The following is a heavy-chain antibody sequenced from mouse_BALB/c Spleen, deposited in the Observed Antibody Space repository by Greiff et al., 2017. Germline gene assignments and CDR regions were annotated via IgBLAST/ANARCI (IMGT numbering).Heavy chain of an antibody. Sequence: EVKLVESGAELVRPGALVKLSCKASGFNIKDYYMHWVKQRPEQGLEWIGWIDPENGNTIYDPKFQGKASITADTSSNTAYLQLSSLTSEDTAVYYCAPYGNYVAWFAYWGQGTLVTVSA. D-gene: IGHD2-1*01. J-gene: IGHJ3*01. CDR2: IDPENGNT. V-gene: IGHV14-1*02. CDR3: APYGNYVAWFAY. CDR1: GFNIKDYY.